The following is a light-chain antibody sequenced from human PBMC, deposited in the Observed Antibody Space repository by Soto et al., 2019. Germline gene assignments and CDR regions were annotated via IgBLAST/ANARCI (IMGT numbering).Light chain of an antibody. J-gene: IGKJ4*01. CDR2: WAS. V-gene: IGKV4-1*01. Sequence: DLELTSSPDSLAVSMGASSSINCKSSQSVLYNKNYLAWYQQKSGQPPKLLIYWASTRESGVPDRFSGSGSGTDFTLTISCLQAEDVAVYYCQQDYSSPLTFGGGTKVDIK. CDR1: QSVLYNKNY. CDR3: QQDYSSPLT.